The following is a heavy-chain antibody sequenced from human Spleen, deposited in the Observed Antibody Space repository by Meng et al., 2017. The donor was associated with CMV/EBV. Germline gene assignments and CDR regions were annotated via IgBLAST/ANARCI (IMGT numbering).Heavy chain of an antibody. J-gene: IGHJ4*02. V-gene: IGHV4-34*01. CDR2: INHSGST. Sequence: QVPLRHWGAGLLKLSKTLSLTCAVYGGSFMGYYLRWILQPPVKGLEWIGEINHSGSTNYTPSLKSRVTILVQSSRYQFFLWLRIETAADTAVDYCARVVDYGDVVPFDFWGQGDLVTVS. CDR1: GGSFMGYY. CDR3: ARVVDYGDVVPFDF. D-gene: IGHD4-17*01.